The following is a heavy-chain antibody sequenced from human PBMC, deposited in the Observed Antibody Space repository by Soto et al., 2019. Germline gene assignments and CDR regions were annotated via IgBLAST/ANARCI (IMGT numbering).Heavy chain of an antibody. CDR2: ITYDAEYE. CDR3: AKDRRYYYDIETHYGLDV. Sequence: QEHLVESGGGVVQPGGSLRLSCAASGFNFRDYNMFWVRQAPGKGLEWVALITYDAEYEYYGDSVKGRVTIPRDNARNTLYLQLTSLRLENTAVYYCAKDRRYYYDIETHYGLDVWGQGTTVRVSS. V-gene: IGHV3-30*18. D-gene: IGHD3-16*01. CDR1: GFNFRDYN. J-gene: IGHJ6*02.